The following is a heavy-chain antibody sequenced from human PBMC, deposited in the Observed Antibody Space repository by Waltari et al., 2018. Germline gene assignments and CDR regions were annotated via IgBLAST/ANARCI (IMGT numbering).Heavy chain of an antibody. J-gene: IGHJ4*02. CDR3: AREGWFRESRGDFDY. V-gene: IGHV1-69*08. Sequence: QVQLVQSGAEVKKPGSSVKVSCKASGGTFSSYAISWVRQAPGQGLEWMGRICPIFGTANYAQKFQGRVTITADKSTSTAYMELSSLRSEDTAVYYCAREGWFRESRGDFDYWGQGTLVTVSS. D-gene: IGHD3-10*01. CDR2: ICPIFGTA. CDR1: GGTFSSYA.